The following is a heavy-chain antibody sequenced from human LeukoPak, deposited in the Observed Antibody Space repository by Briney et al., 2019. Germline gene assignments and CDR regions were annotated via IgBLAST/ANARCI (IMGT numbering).Heavy chain of an antibody. V-gene: IGHV4-59*01. Sequence: PSETLSLTCTVSGDSLNSYYWTWIRQLPGEGLQWIGYIFYSGSSNYNASLRSRVAISVDTSKNQFSLKLTSVTAADTAVYYCAGRAARFFDYWGQGILVTVSS. CDR1: GDSLNSYY. CDR3: AGRAARFFDY. J-gene: IGHJ4*02. CDR2: IFYSGSS. D-gene: IGHD6-25*01.